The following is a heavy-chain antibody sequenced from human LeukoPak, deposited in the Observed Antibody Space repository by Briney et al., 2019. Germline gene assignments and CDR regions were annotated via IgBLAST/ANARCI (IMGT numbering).Heavy chain of an antibody. V-gene: IGHV4-34*01. CDR1: GGSFSGYY. CDR2: INHSGST. D-gene: IGHD6-13*01. J-gene: IGHJ6*03. Sequence: SETLSLTCAVYGGSFSGYYWSWIRQPPGKGLEWIGEINHSGSTNYNPSLKSRVTISVDTSKNQFSLKLSSVTAADTAVYYCARDRIEQQRTLGRSTSYYNYYYMDVWGKGTTVTVSS. CDR3: ARDRIEQQRTLGRSTSYYNYYYMDV.